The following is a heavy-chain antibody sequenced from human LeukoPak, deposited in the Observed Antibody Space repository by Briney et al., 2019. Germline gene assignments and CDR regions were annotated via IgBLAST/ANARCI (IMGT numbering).Heavy chain of an antibody. CDR1: GGSFSGYY. CDR2: INHSGST. CDR3: ARGYCSSTSCWNYFDY. D-gene: IGHD2-2*01. J-gene: IGHJ4*02. V-gene: IGHV4-34*01. Sequence: SSETLSLTCAVYGGSFSGYYWSWIRQPPGKGLEWIGEINHSGSTNYNPSLKSRVTISVDTSKNQFSLKLSSLTAADTAVYYCARGYCSSTSCWNYFDYWGQGTLVTVSS.